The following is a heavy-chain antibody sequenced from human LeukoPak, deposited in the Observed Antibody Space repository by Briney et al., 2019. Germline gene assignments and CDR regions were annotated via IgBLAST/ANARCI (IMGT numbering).Heavy chain of an antibody. CDR2: MYHSGIT. D-gene: IGHD3-10*01. V-gene: IGHV4-38-2*01. CDR3: ARLTPGKNWFDP. J-gene: IGHJ5*02. CDR1: GYSINSAYY. Sequence: PSETLSLTCAVSGYSINSAYYWGWIRPPPGKGLEWIASMYHSGITYYNSSLKSRATISVDTSKNQFSLKLNSVTAADTSVYYCARLTPGKNWFDPWGHGTLVTVSS.